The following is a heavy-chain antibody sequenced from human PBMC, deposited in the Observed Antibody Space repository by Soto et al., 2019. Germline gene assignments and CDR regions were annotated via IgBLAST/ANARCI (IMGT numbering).Heavy chain of an antibody. CDR2: ISGSGGST. Sequence: EVQLLESGGGLVQPGGSLRLSCAASGFTFSSYAMSWVRQAPGKGLEWVSAISGSGGSTYYADSVKGRFTISIDNSKNPMYLQMNRLRAEDTAVYYCAKALSYTYYYGMDVWGPGTTVTVSS. D-gene: IGHD3-16*01. V-gene: IGHV3-23*01. CDR3: AKALSYTYYYGMDV. J-gene: IGHJ6*02. CDR1: GFTFSSYA.